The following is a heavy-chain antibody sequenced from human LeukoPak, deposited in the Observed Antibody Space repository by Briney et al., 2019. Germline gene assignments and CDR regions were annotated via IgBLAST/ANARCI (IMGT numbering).Heavy chain of an antibody. CDR2: ISSSSSYI. J-gene: IGHJ4*02. V-gene: IGHV3-21*01. D-gene: IGHD6-13*01. CDR1: GFTFSSYW. CDR3: ARASSWAGGPLDY. Sequence: GGSLRLSCAASGFTFSSYWMSWVRQAPGKGLEWVSSISSSSSYIYYADSVKGRFTISRDNAKNSLYLQMNSLRAEDTAVYYCARASSWAGGPLDYWGQGTLVTVSS.